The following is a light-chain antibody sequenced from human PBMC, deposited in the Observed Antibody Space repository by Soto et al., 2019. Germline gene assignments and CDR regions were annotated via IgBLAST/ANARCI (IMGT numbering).Light chain of an antibody. CDR2: EVS. V-gene: IGLV2-14*01. CDR1: SSDVGGYNY. Sequence: QSALTQPASVSGSPGQSITISCTGTSSDVGGYNYVSWYQQHPGKAPKLMIYEVSNRPSGVSNRFSGSKSGNTASLTISGLQAEEEADYYCSSYTSSSTLMVFGGGTQLTVL. J-gene: IGLJ2*01. CDR3: SSYTSSSTLMV.